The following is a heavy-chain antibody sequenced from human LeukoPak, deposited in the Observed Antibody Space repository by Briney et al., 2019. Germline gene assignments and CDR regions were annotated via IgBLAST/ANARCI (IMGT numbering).Heavy chain of an antibody. V-gene: IGHV4-59*01. CDR1: DGSINSYY. D-gene: IGHD2-15*01. Sequence: KPSETLSLTCSVSDGSINSYYWNWIRRPPGKGLEWIGYIYYNGNTNYSPSLKSRVTMSVDTSKNLFSLKVSSVTAADTAVYYCARLVADDYWGQGTLVTVSS. CDR2: IYYNGNT. J-gene: IGHJ4*02. CDR3: ARLVADDY.